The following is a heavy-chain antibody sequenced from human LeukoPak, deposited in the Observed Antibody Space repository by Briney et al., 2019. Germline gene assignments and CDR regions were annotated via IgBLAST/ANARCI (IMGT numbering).Heavy chain of an antibody. CDR1: GFTFSSYS. V-gene: IGHV3-21*01. J-gene: IGHJ4*02. Sequence: GGSLRLSCAASGFTFSSYSMNWVRQAPGKGLEWVSSISSSSSYIYYADSVKGRFTISRDNSKNTLYLQMNSLRAEDTAVYYCAKAGPFVRSYGPTFDYWGQGILVTVSP. CDR3: AKAGPFVRSYGPTFDY. D-gene: IGHD5-18*01. CDR2: ISSSSSYI.